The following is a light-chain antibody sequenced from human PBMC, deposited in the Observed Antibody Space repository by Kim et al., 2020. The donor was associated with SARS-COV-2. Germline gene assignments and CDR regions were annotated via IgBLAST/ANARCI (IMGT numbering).Light chain of an antibody. CDR3: QSYNRSNVV. CDR2: EDD. CDR1: SGSIDDNY. Sequence: NFMLTQPLSVSESPGKTVTISCTRSSGSIDDNYVQWYQQRPGGVPTAVIYEDDQRPSGVSDRFSGSIDNSYNSASLTISGLKTEDEADYYCQSYNRSNVVFGGGTQLTVL. V-gene: IGLV6-57*04. J-gene: IGLJ2*01.